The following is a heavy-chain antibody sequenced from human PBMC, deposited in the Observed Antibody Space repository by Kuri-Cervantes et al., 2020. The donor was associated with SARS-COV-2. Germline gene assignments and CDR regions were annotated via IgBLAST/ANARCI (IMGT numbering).Heavy chain of an antibody. CDR1: GFTFSSYA. Sequence: GESLKISCAGSGFTFSSYAMHWVRQAPDKGLEWVALISYDGSNKFYADSVKGRFTISRDDSKNMAYLQMNSLKTEDTAVYYCTTLIDYWGQGALVTVSS. CDR3: TTLIDY. CDR2: ISYDGSNK. J-gene: IGHJ4*02. V-gene: IGHV3-30*03.